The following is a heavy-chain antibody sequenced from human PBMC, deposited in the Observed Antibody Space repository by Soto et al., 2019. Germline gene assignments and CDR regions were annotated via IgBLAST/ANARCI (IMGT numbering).Heavy chain of an antibody. CDR2: IYVTGAV. Sequence: SETLSLTCSVSGAALNSGNYYWSWIRQVPGKGLEWIGHIYVTGAVDYNPSLRDRITISQDTSERQFSLNLRLVTAANTAVYYCARLRIATNNYKWFDPWGQGTLVTVSS. CDR3: ARLRIATNNYKWFDP. D-gene: IGHD2-21*01. V-gene: IGHV4-31*03. J-gene: IGHJ5*02. CDR1: GAALNSGNYY.